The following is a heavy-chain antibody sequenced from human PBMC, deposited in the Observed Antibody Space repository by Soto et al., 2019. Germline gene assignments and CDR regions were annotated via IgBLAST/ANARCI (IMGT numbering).Heavy chain of an antibody. V-gene: IGHV4-34*01. CDR1: GEYISNGYY. Sequence: PSETLSLTCAVSGEYISNGYYWAWIRQPPGKGLEWIGEINHSGSTNYNPSLKSRVTISVDTSKNQFSLKLSSVTAADTAVYYCARGKLSDYVWGSYRYHFDYWGQGTVVTVSS. D-gene: IGHD3-16*02. CDR3: ARGKLSDYVWGSYRYHFDY. CDR2: INHSGST. J-gene: IGHJ4*02.